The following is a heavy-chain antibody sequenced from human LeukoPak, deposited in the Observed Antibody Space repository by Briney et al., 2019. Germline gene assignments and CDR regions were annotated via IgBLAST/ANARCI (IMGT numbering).Heavy chain of an antibody. D-gene: IGHD2-15*01. CDR3: AKDRYCTSSSCPIDY. J-gene: IGHJ4*02. Sequence: GGSLRLSCVGSGFNFDEYAMHWVRQPPGKGLEWVSGISSNSDDIGYADSVKGRFTISRDSAKKSLYLQMNSLRVEDTALYYCAKDRYCTSSSCPIDYWGRGTLVTVST. V-gene: IGHV3-9*01. CDR2: ISSNSDDI. CDR1: GFNFDEYA.